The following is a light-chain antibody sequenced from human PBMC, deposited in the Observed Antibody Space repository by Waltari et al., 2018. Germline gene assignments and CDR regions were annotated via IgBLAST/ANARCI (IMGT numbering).Light chain of an antibody. CDR3: QSYDSRLSAV. J-gene: IGLJ3*02. CDR1: SSNIGAGYD. Sequence: QSVLTQPPSVSGAPGQRVTISCTGSSSNIGAGYDVHWYQQLPGAAPNLLNYAYSHRPPGVPDRFYGSRSATSASLAITGLQAEDEADYYCQSYDSRLSAVFGGGTKLTVL. V-gene: IGLV1-40*01. CDR2: AYS.